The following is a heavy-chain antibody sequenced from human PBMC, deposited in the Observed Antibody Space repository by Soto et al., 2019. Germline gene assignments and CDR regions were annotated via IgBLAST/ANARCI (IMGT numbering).Heavy chain of an antibody. CDR2: TGSGTGPG. J-gene: IGHJ4*02. V-gene: IGHV1-69*06. CDR3: ARRDSGGFYRYFDS. CDR1: GGTFSTHP. D-gene: IGHD2-15*01. Sequence: QVQLVQSGAEVKKPGSSVKVSCKASGGTFSTHPISWVRQAPGQGLEWMGGTGSGTGPGNHAQKFQGRLTITVDKSTSTVYMELSSLSSEDTAVYYCARRDSGGFYRYFDSWGQGTLVTVSS.